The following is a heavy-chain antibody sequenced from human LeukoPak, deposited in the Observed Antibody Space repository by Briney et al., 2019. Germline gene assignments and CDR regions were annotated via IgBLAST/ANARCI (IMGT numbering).Heavy chain of an antibody. D-gene: IGHD3-10*01. CDR2: INPNSGGT. J-gene: IGHJ4*02. Sequence: ASVKVSCKASGGTFSTYYAISWVRQAPGQGLEWMGWINPNSGGTNYAQKFQGWVTMTRDTSISTAYMELSRLRSDDTAVYYCARGTHYGSGTSNFDYWGQGTLVTVSS. V-gene: IGHV1-2*04. CDR3: ARGTHYGSGTSNFDY. CDR1: GGTFSTYY.